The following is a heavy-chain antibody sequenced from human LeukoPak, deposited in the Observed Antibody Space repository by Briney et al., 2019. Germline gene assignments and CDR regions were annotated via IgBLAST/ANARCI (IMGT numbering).Heavy chain of an antibody. CDR2: IYYTGST. V-gene: IGHV4-59*01. Sequence: SETLSLTCAVSGGSISSLYWSWIRQPPGKGLEWIGYIYYTGSTNYNPSLKSRVTISLDTSKNQFSLKLTSVTAADTAVYYCARDFSYFDYWGQGTLVTVSS. CDR1: GGSISSLY. J-gene: IGHJ4*02. CDR3: ARDFSYFDY.